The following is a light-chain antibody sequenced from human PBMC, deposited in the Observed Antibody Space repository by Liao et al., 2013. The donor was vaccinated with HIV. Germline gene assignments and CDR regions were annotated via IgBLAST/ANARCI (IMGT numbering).Light chain of an antibody. CDR2: YDV. CDR1: DIEDKS. Sequence: SYVLTQSPSVSVAPGETASLTCGGDDIEDKSVHWYQQKPGQAPLLVMYYDVDRPSGIPERFSGSNSGNTATLTITRVEAGDEADYYCQVWDSSSDHGYVFGTGTKVTVL. V-gene: IGLV3-21*01. CDR3: QVWDSSSDHGYV. J-gene: IGLJ1*01.